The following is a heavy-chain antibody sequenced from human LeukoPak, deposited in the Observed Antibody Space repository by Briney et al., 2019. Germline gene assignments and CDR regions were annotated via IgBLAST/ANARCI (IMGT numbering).Heavy chain of an antibody. J-gene: IGHJ6*03. V-gene: IGHV1-2*02. CDR1: GYTFTGYY. CDR2: INPNSGGT. D-gene: IGHD3-16*01. Sequence: EASVKVSCKASGYTFTGYYMHWVRQAPGQGLEWMGWINPNSGGTNYAQKFQGRVTMTRDTSISTAYMELSRLRSDDTAVYYCARDFWGLNYYYYYMDVWGKGTTVTVSS. CDR3: ARDFWGLNYYYYYMDV.